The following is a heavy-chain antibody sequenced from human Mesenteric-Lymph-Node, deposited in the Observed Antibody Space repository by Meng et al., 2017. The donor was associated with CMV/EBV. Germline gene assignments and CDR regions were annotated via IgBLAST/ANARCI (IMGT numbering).Heavy chain of an antibody. Sequence: GESLKISCAASGFTFSNAWMSWVRQAPGKGLEWVGRIKSKTDGGTTDYAAPVKGRFTISRDDSKNTLYLQMNSLKTEDTAVYYCTTDRGSTSCYTDECAFDIWGQGTMVTVSS. D-gene: IGHD2-2*02. CDR2: IKSKTDGGTT. J-gene: IGHJ3*02. CDR1: GFTFSNAW. CDR3: TTDRGSTSCYTDECAFDI. V-gene: IGHV3-15*01.